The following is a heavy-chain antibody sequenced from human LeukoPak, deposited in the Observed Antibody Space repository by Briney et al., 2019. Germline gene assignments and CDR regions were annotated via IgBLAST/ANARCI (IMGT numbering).Heavy chain of an antibody. J-gene: IGHJ4*02. CDR3: ARGSNYGDRVDYIDS. CDR2: IKPGGSEK. Sequence: GESLRLSWAASGFTFGRHWMTWVRQAPRKGLEWVASIKPGGSEKYYVHSVKGRLTVSRDNAKNSVSLQMNSLSADDTAIYYCARGSNYGDRVDYIDSWGEGTKVTVSS. CDR1: GFTFGRHW. D-gene: IGHD4-17*01. V-gene: IGHV3-7*01.